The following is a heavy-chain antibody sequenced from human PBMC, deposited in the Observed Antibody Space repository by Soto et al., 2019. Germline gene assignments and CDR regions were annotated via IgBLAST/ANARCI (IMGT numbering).Heavy chain of an antibody. CDR1: GGTFSSYA. CDR3: ACGDYDFWSGPGGGMDV. J-gene: IGHJ6*02. D-gene: IGHD3-3*01. V-gene: IGHV1-69*12. CDR2: IIPIFGTA. Sequence: QVQLVQSGAEVKQPGSSVKVSCKASGGTFSSYAISWVRPAPGQGLEWMGGIIPIFGTANYAQKFQGRGTSTADESTSTAYMELRSLRSEDTAVYYCACGDYDFWSGPGGGMDVWGQGTTVTVSS.